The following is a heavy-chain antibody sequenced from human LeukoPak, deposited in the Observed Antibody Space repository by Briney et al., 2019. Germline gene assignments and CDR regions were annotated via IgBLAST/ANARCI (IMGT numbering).Heavy chain of an antibody. D-gene: IGHD3-10*01. Sequence: PGGSLRLSCAASGFIFSTYWMHWVRQAPGKGLVWVSRINSDGTITDYADSVKGRFTISRDNAKNTLYLQMNNLRAEDTAVYYCARDLSFGAPYNWFDPWGQGTLVTVSS. J-gene: IGHJ5*02. CDR2: INSDGTIT. CDR1: GFIFSTYW. CDR3: ARDLSFGAPYNWFDP. V-gene: IGHV3-74*01.